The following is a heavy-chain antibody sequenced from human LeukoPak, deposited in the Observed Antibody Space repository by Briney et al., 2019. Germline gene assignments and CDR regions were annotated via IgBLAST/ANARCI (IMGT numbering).Heavy chain of an antibody. V-gene: IGHV4-4*09. D-gene: IGHD3-3*01. Sequence: SETLSLTCTVSGGSISSYYWSWIRQPPGKGLEWIGYIYTSGSTNYNPSLKSRVTISVDTSKNQFSLKLSSVTAADTAVYYCARLGEDYDFWSGYHYYYMDGWGKGTTVTVPS. CDR1: GGSISSYY. CDR3: ARLGEDYDFWSGYHYYYMDG. J-gene: IGHJ6*03. CDR2: IYTSGST.